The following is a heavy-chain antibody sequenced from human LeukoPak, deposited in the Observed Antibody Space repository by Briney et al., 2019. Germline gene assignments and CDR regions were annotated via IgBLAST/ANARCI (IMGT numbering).Heavy chain of an antibody. J-gene: IGHJ3*02. CDR3: ARLTYDSSGPYAFDI. CDR1: GYTFTSHG. CDR2: ISAYNGNT. V-gene: IGHV1-18*01. D-gene: IGHD3-22*01. Sequence: ASVKVSCTASGYTFTSHGISWVRQAPGQGLEWMGWISAYNGNTNYAQKLQGRVTMTTDTSTSTAYMELRSLSSDDTAVYYCARLTYDSSGPYAFDIWGQGTMVTVSS.